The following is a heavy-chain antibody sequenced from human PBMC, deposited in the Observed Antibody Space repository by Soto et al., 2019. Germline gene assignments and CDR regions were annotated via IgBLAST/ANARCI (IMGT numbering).Heavy chain of an antibody. V-gene: IGHV3-23*01. CDR3: ASRTGSSPYYFDY. J-gene: IGHJ4*02. D-gene: IGHD6-6*01. Sequence: GGSLRLSCAVSGFTLSSYAMGWVRQAPGKGLDCVSGMNDRGASTYHADSVKGRFTIYGGNSTNSLYIQMDSVRAEDTAIYYCASRTGSSPYYFDYWGQGTLVTVSS. CDR2: MNDRGAST. CDR1: GFTLSSYA.